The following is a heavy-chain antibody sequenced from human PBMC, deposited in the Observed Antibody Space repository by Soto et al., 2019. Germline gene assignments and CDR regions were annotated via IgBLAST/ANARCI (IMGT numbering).Heavy chain of an antibody. Sequence: GASVKVSCKASGYTFTGYYMHWVRQAPGQGLEWMGWINPNSGGTNYAQKFQGWVTMTRGTSISTAYMELSRLRSDDTAVYYCARVRRYCSGGSCYSTAEYFQHWGQGTLVTVSS. J-gene: IGHJ1*01. CDR3: ARVRRYCSGGSCYSTAEYFQH. CDR1: GYTFTGYY. V-gene: IGHV1-2*04. CDR2: INPNSGGT. D-gene: IGHD2-15*01.